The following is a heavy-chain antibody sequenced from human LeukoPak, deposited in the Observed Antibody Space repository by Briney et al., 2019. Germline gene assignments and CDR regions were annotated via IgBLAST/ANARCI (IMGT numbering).Heavy chain of an antibody. CDR3: ARVWKNFDY. V-gene: IGHV4-31*02. CDR2: IYYSGST. Sequence: EWIGYIYYSGSTYYNPSLKSRVTISVDTSKNQFSLKLSSVTAADTAVYYCARVWKNFDYWGQGTLVTVSS. J-gene: IGHJ4*02. D-gene: IGHD1-1*01.